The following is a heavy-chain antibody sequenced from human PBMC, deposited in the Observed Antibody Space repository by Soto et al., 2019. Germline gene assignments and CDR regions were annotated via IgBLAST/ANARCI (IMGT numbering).Heavy chain of an antibody. CDR1: GGTFSSYA. V-gene: IGHV1-69*13. J-gene: IGHJ5*02. Sequence: SVKVSCKASGGTFSSYAISWVRQAPGQGLEWMGGIIPIFGTANYAQKFQGRVTITADESTSTAYMELSSLRSDDTAVYYCARDTYYDILTGSSEYNWFAPWGQGTLVTVSS. CDR3: ARDTYYDILTGSSEYNWFAP. CDR2: IIPIFGTA. D-gene: IGHD3-9*01.